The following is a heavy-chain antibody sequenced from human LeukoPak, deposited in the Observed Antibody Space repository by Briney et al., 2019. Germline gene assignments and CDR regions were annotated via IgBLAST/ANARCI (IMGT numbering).Heavy chain of an antibody. Sequence: GGSLRLSCAASGFTFSSYWMSWVRQAPGKGLEWVSYISSSSSTIYYADSVKGRFTISRDNAKNSLYLQMNSLRAEDTAVYYCARRAAAGPKNYYGMDVWGQGTTVTVSS. J-gene: IGHJ6*02. D-gene: IGHD6-13*01. V-gene: IGHV3-48*01. CDR1: GFTFSSYW. CDR3: ARRAAAGPKNYYGMDV. CDR2: ISSSSSTI.